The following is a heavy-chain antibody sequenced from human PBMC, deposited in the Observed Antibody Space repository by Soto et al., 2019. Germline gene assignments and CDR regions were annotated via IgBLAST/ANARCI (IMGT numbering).Heavy chain of an antibody. CDR1: GFTFSSYA. J-gene: IGHJ4*02. D-gene: IGHD3-3*01. V-gene: IGHV3-23*01. CDR2: ISGSGGST. CDR3: AKDGDFWGGYYKHRGFDY. Sequence: GGSLRLSCAASGFTFSSYAMSWVRQAPGKGLEWVSGISGSGGSTYYVDSVKGRFTISRDSPKNTLYLQMNSLRAEDTAIYYCAKDGDFWGGYYKHRGFDYWGRGTLVTVSS.